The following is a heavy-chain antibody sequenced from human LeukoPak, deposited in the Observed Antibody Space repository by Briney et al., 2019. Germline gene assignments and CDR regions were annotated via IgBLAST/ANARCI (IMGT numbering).Heavy chain of an antibody. CDR2: IYSGGST. V-gene: IGHV3-66*01. D-gene: IGHD5-24*01. CDR1: GFTVRSNS. J-gene: IGHJ4*02. CDR3: ASGLRDIIAGGLDY. Sequence: GGSLRLSCAASGFTVRSNSMTWVRQAPGKGLEWVSLIYSGGSTYYADSVKGRFTISRDNSKNTLYLQMDSLRAGDTAAYYCASGLRDIIAGGLDYWGQGTLVTVSS.